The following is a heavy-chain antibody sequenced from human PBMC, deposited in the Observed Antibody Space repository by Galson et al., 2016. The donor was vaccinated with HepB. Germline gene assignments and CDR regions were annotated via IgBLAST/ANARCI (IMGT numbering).Heavy chain of an antibody. Sequence: SETLSLTCAVSGGSISSSTWWSWVRQSPGKGLEWIGEIYHSGTSNYNPSLRSRVTISVDKYNNYFSLKLVSLTAADTAVYFCARDGKVVNSPVHYFYGFDVWGQGITVTVSS. CDR3: ARDGKVVNSPVHYFYGFDV. V-gene: IGHV4-4*02. J-gene: IGHJ6*02. D-gene: IGHD3-22*01. CDR1: GGSISSSTW. CDR2: IYHSGTS.